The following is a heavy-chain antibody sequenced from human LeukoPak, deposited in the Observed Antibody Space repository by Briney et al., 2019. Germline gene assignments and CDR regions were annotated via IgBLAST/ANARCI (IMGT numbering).Heavy chain of an antibody. J-gene: IGHJ5*02. CDR3: ARDSGTTGKVKFDP. V-gene: IGHV4-4*07. CDR1: GVSINSY. D-gene: IGHD3-10*01. CDR2: IAGSVTI. Sequence: SETLSLTCTVSGVSINSYWSWIRQPAGKGLEWIGRIAGSVTITYNPALQSRLRISIDTSKNQFSLKLMSVPAADTAVYYCARDSGTTGKVKFDPWGQGTLVTVSS.